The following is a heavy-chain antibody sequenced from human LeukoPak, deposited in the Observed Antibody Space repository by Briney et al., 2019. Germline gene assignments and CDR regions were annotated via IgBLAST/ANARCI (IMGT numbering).Heavy chain of an antibody. CDR3: AREGTLGGRPADYEYYYYYGMDV. J-gene: IGHJ6*02. CDR1: GYTFTIYG. CDR2: ISAYSGNT. Sequence: ASVNVSCKASGYTFTIYGISWVRQAPGQGLEWMGWISAYSGNTNYAQKLQGRFTMTTDTSTSTAYMELRSLRSDDTAVYYCAREGTLGGRPADYEYYYYYGMDVWGQGTTVTVSS. V-gene: IGHV1-18*01. D-gene: IGHD4/OR15-4a*01.